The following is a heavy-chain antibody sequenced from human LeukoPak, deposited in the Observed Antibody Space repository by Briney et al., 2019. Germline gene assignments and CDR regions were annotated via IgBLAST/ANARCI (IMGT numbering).Heavy chain of an antibody. CDR1: KFTFSNVW. J-gene: IGHJ4*02. D-gene: IGHD3-10*01. CDR3: AKEGKEGTYYFDY. V-gene: IGHV3-30*18. Sequence: GGSLRLSCAASKFTFSNVWMSWVRQAPGKGLEWVAVISYDGSNKYYADSVKGRFTISRDNSKNTLYLQMNSLRAEDTAVYYCAKEGKEGTYYFDYWGQGTLVTVSS. CDR2: ISYDGSNK.